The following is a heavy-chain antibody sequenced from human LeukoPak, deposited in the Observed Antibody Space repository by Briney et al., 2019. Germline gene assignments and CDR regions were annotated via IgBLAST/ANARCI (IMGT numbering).Heavy chain of an antibody. J-gene: IGHJ5*02. V-gene: IGHV4-39*07. CDR2: IYYSGST. D-gene: IGHD3-22*01. CDR1: GGSISSSNYY. Sequence: SETLSLTCIVSGGSISSSNYYWGWIRQPPGKGPEWIGSIYYSGSTYYNPSLKSRVTISVDTSKNQFSLKLSSVTAADTAVYYCARQNYYYDSSGSTNWFDPWGQGTLVTVSS. CDR3: ARQNYYYDSSGSTNWFDP.